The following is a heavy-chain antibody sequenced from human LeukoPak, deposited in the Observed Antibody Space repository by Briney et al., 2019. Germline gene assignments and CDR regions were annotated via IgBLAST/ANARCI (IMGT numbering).Heavy chain of an antibody. D-gene: IGHD2-2*01. CDR3: ARDGIVVVPAASSYYYMDV. V-gene: IGHV1-2*02. CDR1: GYTFTDYY. CDR2: INPNSGGT. J-gene: IGHJ6*03. Sequence: GASVKVSCKASGYTFTDYYIHWVRQAPGQGLEWMGWINPNSGGTNYAQRFQGRVTMTRDTSISTAYMELSRLRSDDTAVYYCARDGIVVVPAASSYYYMDVWGKGTTVTVSS.